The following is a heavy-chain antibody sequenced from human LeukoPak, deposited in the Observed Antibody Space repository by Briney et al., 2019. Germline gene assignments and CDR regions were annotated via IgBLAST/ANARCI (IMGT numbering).Heavy chain of an antibody. CDR1: GGTFSSYA. V-gene: IGHV1-69*13. CDR2: IIPIFGTA. D-gene: IGHD4-17*01. CDR3: ARGHGDYLYYFDY. J-gene: IGHJ4*02. Sequence: SAKVSCKASGGTFSSYAISWVRQAPGQGLEWMGGIIPIFGTANYAQKFQGRVTITADESTSTAYMEPSSLRSEDTAVYYCARGHGDYLYYFDYWGQGTLVTVSS.